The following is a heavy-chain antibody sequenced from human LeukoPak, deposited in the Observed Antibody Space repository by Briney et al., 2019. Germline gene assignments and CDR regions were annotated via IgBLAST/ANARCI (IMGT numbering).Heavy chain of an antibody. CDR3: TTEEVVPAATPPYYYYYGMDV. V-gene: IGHV3-15*01. CDR2: IKSKTDGGTT. CDR1: GSTFSNAW. J-gene: IGHJ6*02. Sequence: GGSLRLSCAASGSTFSNAWMSWVRQAPGKGLEWVGRIKSKTDGGTTDYAAPVEGRFTISRDDSKNTLYLQMNSLKTEDTAVYYCTTEEVVPAATPPYYYYYGMDVWGQGTTVTVSS. D-gene: IGHD2-2*01.